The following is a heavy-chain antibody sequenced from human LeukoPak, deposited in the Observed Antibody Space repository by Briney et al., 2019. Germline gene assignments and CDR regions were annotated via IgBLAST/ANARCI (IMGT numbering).Heavy chain of an antibody. V-gene: IGHV4-61*02. CDR2: INTSGST. Sequence: SETLSLTCTVSGGSISSGSYFWTWIRQPAGKRLEWIGRINTSGSTNYNPSLKSRVTISVDTSKNQFSLKLSSVTAADTAVFFCARDGYTSCWYSGYYYFDYSGQGTLVTVSS. J-gene: IGHJ4*02. CDR3: ARDGYTSCWYSGYYYFDY. CDR1: GGSISSGSYF. D-gene: IGHD6-13*01.